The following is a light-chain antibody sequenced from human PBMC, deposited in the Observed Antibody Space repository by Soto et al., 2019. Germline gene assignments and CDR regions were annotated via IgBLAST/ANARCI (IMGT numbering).Light chain of an antibody. J-gene: IGKJ4*01. V-gene: IGKV1-5*03. CDR3: QQYNSNSLT. CDR2: KAS. Sequence: DIQMTQSPSTLSASVGDRVTITCRASQSIDNWLAWYQQKPGKVPKLLIYKASSLESGVPSRFSGSGSGTEFTLTINRLQPDDFATYYCQQYNSNSLTFGGGTKVEI. CDR1: QSIDNW.